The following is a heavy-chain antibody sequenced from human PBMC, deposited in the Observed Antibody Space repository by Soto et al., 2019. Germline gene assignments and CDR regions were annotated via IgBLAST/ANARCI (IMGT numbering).Heavy chain of an antibody. Sequence: QVQLVQSGAEVKKPGSSVKVSCKASGGTFSSYAISWVRQAPGQGLEWMGGIIPIFGTANYAQKFQGRVTMTRDTSTSTVYMELSSLRSEHTAVYYCARLRASHKYYYDSRGYFGLDFWGQGTLVTVSS. J-gene: IGHJ4*02. CDR2: IIPIFGTA. V-gene: IGHV1-69*06. D-gene: IGHD3-22*01. CDR1: GGTFSSYA. CDR3: ARLRASHKYYYDSRGYFGLDF.